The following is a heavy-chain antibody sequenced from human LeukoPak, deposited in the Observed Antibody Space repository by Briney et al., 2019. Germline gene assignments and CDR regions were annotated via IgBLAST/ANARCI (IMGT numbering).Heavy chain of an antibody. J-gene: IGHJ5*02. CDR2: ISAYNGNT. Sequence: ASVKVSCKASGYTFTTYGISWVRQAPGQGLEWMGWISAYNGNTDYAQKLQGRVTMATDTSTNTAYMELSSLRSEDTAVYYCARGIVVVPAAAEGSSWFDPWGQGTLVTVSS. V-gene: IGHV1-18*01. CDR1: GYTFTTYG. CDR3: ARGIVVVPAAAEGSSWFDP. D-gene: IGHD2-2*01.